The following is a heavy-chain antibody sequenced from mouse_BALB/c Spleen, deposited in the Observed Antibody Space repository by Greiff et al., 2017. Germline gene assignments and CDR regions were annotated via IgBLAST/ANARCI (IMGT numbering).Heavy chain of an antibody. Sequence: VQLQQSGAELVKPGASVKLSCKTSGYTFTSYCIQWVKQRPGQGLGWIGEIFPGTGTTYYNEKFKGKATLTIDTSSSTAYMQLSSLTSEDSAVCCSANCGNDAIDYWGQGTTVTVSS. CDR3: ANCGNDAIDY. CDR1: GYTFTSYC. J-gene: IGHJ2*01. D-gene: IGHD2-2*01. CDR2: IFPGTGTT. V-gene: IGHV1S132*01.